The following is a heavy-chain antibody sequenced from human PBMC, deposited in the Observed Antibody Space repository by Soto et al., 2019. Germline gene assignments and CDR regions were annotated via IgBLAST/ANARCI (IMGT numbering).Heavy chain of an antibody. CDR2: IFHTGRT. D-gene: IGHD3-3*01. CDR1: TDSMTNRYYY. CDR3: ARWVEVSLDYFDS. V-gene: IGHV4-30-4*01. J-gene: IGHJ4*02. Sequence: QVQLQESGPGLVKPSETLTLTCRVLTDSMTNRYYYWSWVRQKPGKGLEWIGQIFHTGRTDFNPFLQGPASLFIDTVHLLSPPCPQAMTADATYCYFCARWVEVSLDYFDSSGQGIPVTVSS.